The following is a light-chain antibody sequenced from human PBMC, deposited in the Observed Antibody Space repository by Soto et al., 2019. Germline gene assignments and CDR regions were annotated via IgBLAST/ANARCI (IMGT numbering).Light chain of an antibody. Sequence: EIVMTQSPATLSVSPGETATLSCRASQSVTYNLAWYQQKPGQGPRLLIYSAFTSATGIPARFSGSGSGTEFTLTISSLQSEDFAVYYCQQYTTGPALTVGGGTKVEIK. CDR3: QQYTTGPALT. V-gene: IGKV3-15*01. CDR1: QSVTYN. CDR2: SAF. J-gene: IGKJ4*01.